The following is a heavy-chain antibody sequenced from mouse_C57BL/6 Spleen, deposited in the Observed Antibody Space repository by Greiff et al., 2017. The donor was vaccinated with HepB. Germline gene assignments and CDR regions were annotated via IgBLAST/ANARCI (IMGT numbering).Heavy chain of an antibody. CDR3: ARQIPTGYYFDY. V-gene: IGHV5-6*01. J-gene: IGHJ2*01. CDR2: ISSGGSYT. D-gene: IGHD4-1*02. Sequence: EVHLVESGGDLVKPGGSLKLSCAASGFTFSSYGMSWVRQTPDKRLEWVATISSGGSYTYYPDSVKGRFTISRDNAKNTLYLQMSSLKSEDTAMYYCARQIPTGYYFDYWGQGTTLTVSS. CDR1: GFTFSSYG.